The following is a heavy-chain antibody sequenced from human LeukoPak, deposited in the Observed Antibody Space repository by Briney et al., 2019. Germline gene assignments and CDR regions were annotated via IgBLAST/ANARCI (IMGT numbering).Heavy chain of an antibody. CDR1: GGSISGYS. CDR3: ARGTEMTKIAGHYSFDQ. CDR2: IYSSGTF. Sequence: SETLSLTCSVSGGSISGYSWTWMRQPAGRGLEWIGRIYSSGTFYSNPSLESRVTISLDASDNQFSLKLTSVTAADPAVYYCARGTEMTKIAGHYSFDQWGRGTLVSVSS. J-gene: IGHJ4*02. V-gene: IGHV4-4*07. D-gene: IGHD5-24*01.